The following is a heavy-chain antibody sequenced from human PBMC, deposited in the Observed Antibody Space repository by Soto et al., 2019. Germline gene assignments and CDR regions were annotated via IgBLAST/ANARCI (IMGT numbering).Heavy chain of an antibody. V-gene: IGHV4-59*01. D-gene: IGHD1-26*01. J-gene: IGHJ4*02. CDR2: FYYAETS. Sequence: QVHLQESGPGLVKPSETLSLTCTVAGASITDYFWTWIRQPPGTGLGWIGYFYYAETSNNNSSLNSRFTVSVATYKTQFSLKLTSVTTADTDVAYYSRGRECGTYGPWALDFWGQGKMVTVSS. CDR1: GASITDYF. CDR3: SRGRECGTYGPWALDF.